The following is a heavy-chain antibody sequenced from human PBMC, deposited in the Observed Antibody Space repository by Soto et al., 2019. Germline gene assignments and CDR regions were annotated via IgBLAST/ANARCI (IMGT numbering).Heavy chain of an antibody. CDR2: ISSSSSTI. Sequence: GGSLRLSCAASGFTFSSYSMNWVRQAPGKGLEWVSYISSSSSTIYYADSVKGRFTISRDNAKNSLYLQMNSLRAEDTAVHYCAREPQWLNWFDPRGQGTLVTVSS. CDR1: GFTFSSYS. J-gene: IGHJ5*02. CDR3: AREPQWLNWFDP. D-gene: IGHD6-19*01. V-gene: IGHV3-48*01.